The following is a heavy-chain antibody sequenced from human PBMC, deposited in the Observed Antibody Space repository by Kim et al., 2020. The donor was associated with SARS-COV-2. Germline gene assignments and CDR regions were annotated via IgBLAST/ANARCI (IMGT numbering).Heavy chain of an antibody. Sequence: LKSRVTISVDTSKNQFSLKLSSVTAADTAVYYCARAGLVSSSPALGGMDVWGQGTTVTVSS. V-gene: IGHV4-34*01. J-gene: IGHJ6*02. D-gene: IGHD6-13*01. CDR3: ARAGLVSSSPALGGMDV.